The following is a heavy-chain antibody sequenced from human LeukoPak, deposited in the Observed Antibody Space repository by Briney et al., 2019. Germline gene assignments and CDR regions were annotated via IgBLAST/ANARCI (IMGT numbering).Heavy chain of an antibody. Sequence: SETLSLTCTVSGDSISSSSYYWSWIRQPPGKGLEWIGYIYYSGSTNYNPSLKSRVTISVGTSKNQFSLKLSSVTAADTAVYYCARRITIFGVVDPWGQGTLVTVSS. V-gene: IGHV4-61*01. J-gene: IGHJ5*02. CDR2: IYYSGST. D-gene: IGHD3-3*01. CDR3: ARRITIFGVVDP. CDR1: GDSISSSSYY.